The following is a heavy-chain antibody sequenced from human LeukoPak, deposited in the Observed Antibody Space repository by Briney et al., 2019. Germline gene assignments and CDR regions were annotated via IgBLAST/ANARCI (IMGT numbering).Heavy chain of an antibody. V-gene: IGHV1-2*02. CDR2: INPNSGGT. D-gene: IGHD5-12*01. CDR3: ARQATPLAAFDI. CDR1: GYTFTGYY. Sequence: ASVKVSCKASGYTFTGYYMHWVRQAPGQGLEWVGWINPNSGGTNYAQKFQGMVTVTRDTSISTAYMELSRLRSDDTAVYYCARQATPLAAFDIWGQETLVTVSS. J-gene: IGHJ3*02.